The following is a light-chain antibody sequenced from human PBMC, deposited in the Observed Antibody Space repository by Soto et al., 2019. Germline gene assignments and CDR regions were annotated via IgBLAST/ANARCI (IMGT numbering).Light chain of an antibody. V-gene: IGKV3-15*01. CDR3: QQYNNWPQT. Sequence: EIVMTQSPATLSVSPGERATLSCRASQSVSSNLAWYQQKPGQAPRLLIYGASTRATGIPARFSGSGSGTEFTLTISSLQSEDFAFYYCQQYNNWPQTFGGGTKVEIK. CDR2: GAS. CDR1: QSVSSN. J-gene: IGKJ4*01.